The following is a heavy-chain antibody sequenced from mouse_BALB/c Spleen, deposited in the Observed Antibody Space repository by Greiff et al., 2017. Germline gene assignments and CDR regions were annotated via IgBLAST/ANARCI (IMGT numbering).Heavy chain of an antibody. CDR1: GYTFSSYW. Sequence: QVQLQQSGAELMKPGASVKISCKATGYTFSSYWIEWVKQRPGHGLEWIGEILPGSGSTNYNEKFKGKATFTADTSSNTAYMQLSSLTSEDAAVYYCGKGISTAKGDWFAYWGQGTLVTVSA. CDR2: ILPGSGST. CDR3: GKGISTAKGDWFAY. J-gene: IGHJ3*01. D-gene: IGHD1-2*01. V-gene: IGHV1-9*01.